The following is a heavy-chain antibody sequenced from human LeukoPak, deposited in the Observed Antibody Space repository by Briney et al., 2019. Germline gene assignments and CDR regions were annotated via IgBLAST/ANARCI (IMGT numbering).Heavy chain of an antibody. CDR3: ARRSCSGGSCHLDY. Sequence: SETLSLTCAVSGGSISSGGYSWSWIRQPPGKGLEWIGYIYHSGSTYYNPSLKSRVTISVDRSKNQFSLKLSSVTAADTAGDYCARRSCSGGSCHLDYWGQGTLVTVSS. CDR2: IYHSGST. CDR1: GGSISSGGYS. J-gene: IGHJ4*02. V-gene: IGHV4-30-2*01. D-gene: IGHD2-15*01.